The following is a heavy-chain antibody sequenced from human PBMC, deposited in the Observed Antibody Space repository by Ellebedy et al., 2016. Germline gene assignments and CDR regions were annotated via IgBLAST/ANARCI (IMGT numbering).Heavy chain of an antibody. J-gene: IGHJ2*01. V-gene: IGHV3-21*01. CDR3: ARNILTGYLNWYFDL. CDR1: GFTFSSYS. D-gene: IGHD3-9*01. Sequence: GESLKISCAASGFTFSSYSMNWVRQAPGKGLEWVSSISSSSSYIYYADSVKGRFTISRDNAKNSLYLQMNSLRAEDTAVYYCARNILTGYLNWYFDLWGRGTLVTVSS. CDR2: ISSSSSYI.